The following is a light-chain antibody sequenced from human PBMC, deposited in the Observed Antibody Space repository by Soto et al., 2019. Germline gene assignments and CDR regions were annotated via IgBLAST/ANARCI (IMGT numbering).Light chain of an antibody. CDR1: SSNVESNS. J-gene: IGLJ1*01. Sequence: SVLTQPPSASGAPGQRVVISCSGGSSNVESNSVNCFQHLPGSAPKLLIFSNNQRPSGVPDRLSGSKSGTSASLAIAGLQSDDEADYYCAAWDDSLSAYVFGSGTKLTV. V-gene: IGLV1-44*01. CDR3: AAWDDSLSAYV. CDR2: SNN.